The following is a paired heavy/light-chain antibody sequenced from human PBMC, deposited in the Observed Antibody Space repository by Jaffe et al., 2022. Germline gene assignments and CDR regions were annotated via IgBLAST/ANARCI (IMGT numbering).Light chain of an antibody. CDR3: LQQNSNPHT. V-gene: IGKV1-17*03. CDR1: QGIGSY. Sequence: DIQMTQSPSAMSASVGDRVTITCRASQGIGSYLAWFQQKPGRVPKRLIYASSSLQSGVPSRFSGSGSGTEFTLTISSLQPEDFATYYCLQQNSNPHTFGQGTKLEIK. CDR2: ASS. J-gene: IGKJ2*01.
Heavy chain of an antibody. V-gene: IGHV1-2*02. Sequence: QVQLVQSGAEVKKPGASVKVSCKASGYTFTDNYIHWVRQAPGQGLEWMAWINPNSGGTNYAQKFQGRVTVTRDTSISTSYMELSRLTSDDTAVYYCARMPSRGGSDSDWGQGTLVTVSS. D-gene: IGHD2-15*01. CDR1: GYTFTDNY. J-gene: IGHJ4*02. CDR2: INPNSGGT. CDR3: ARMPSRGGSDSD.